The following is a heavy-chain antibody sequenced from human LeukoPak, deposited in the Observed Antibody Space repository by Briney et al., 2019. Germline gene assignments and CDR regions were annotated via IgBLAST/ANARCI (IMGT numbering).Heavy chain of an antibody. V-gene: IGHV1-8*01. J-gene: IGHJ5*02. Sequence: ASVKVSCKASGYTFTSYDINWVRQATGQGLEWMGWMNPNSGNTGYAQKFQGRVTMTRNTSIGTAYMELSSLRSEDTAVYYCARGPRITIFGVVIKTANWFDPWGQGTLVTVSS. CDR2: MNPNSGNT. CDR1: GYTFTSYD. D-gene: IGHD3-3*01. CDR3: ARGPRITIFGVVIKTANWFDP.